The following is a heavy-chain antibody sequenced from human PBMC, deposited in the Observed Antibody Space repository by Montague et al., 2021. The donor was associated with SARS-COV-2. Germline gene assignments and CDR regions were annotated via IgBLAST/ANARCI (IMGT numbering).Heavy chain of an antibody. D-gene: IGHD1-26*01. J-gene: IGHJ3*02. CDR2: IDWDNDK. V-gene: IGHV2-70*01. CDR3: ARIWGATRGDAFDI. CDR1: GFSLSTSGMC. Sequence: PALVKPTQTLTLTCTFSGFSLSTSGMCVSWIRQPPGKALEWLALIDWDNDKYHSTSPKTRLTISKDTSKNQVVLTMTNMDPVDTATYYCARIWGATRGDAFDIWGQGTMVTVSS.